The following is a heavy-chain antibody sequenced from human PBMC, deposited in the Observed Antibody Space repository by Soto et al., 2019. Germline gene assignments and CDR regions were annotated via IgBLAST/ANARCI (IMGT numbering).Heavy chain of an antibody. CDR3: ARQTMDNNYYGMDV. Sequence: GESLKISCKCSGYSFTSYWISWVRQMPGKGLEWMGRIDPSDSYTNYSPSFQGHVTISADKSISTAYLQWSSLKASDTAMYYCARQTMDNNYYGMDVWGQGTTVTVSS. V-gene: IGHV5-10-1*01. CDR1: GYSFTSYW. J-gene: IGHJ6*02. D-gene: IGHD2-2*03. CDR2: IDPSDSYT.